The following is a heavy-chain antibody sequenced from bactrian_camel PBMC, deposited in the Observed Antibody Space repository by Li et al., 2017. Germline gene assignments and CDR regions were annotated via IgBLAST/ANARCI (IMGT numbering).Heavy chain of an antibody. CDR1: GYTYSIYC. J-gene: IGHJ4*01. CDR2: IYTGSGST. V-gene: IGHV3S1*01. Sequence: HVQLVESGGGSVQAGGSVRLSCEASGYTYSIYCMAWFRQAPGKEREGVAAIYTGSGSTYYFDSVKGRFTISKDNAKNVLYLQMNSLEPEDTGTYYCAVGGRFCSTDHPALFHYWAQGTQVTVS. CDR3: AVGGRFCSTDHPALFHY. D-gene: IGHD5*01.